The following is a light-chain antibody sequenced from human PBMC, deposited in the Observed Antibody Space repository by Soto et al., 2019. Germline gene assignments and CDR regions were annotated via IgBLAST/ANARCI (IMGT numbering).Light chain of an antibody. CDR2: GAS. J-gene: IGKJ2*01. CDR1: HAVTNNF. V-gene: IGKV3-20*01. CDR3: EQYGTSPGT. Sequence: EIVLTQSPGTLSLSPGERATLSCRASHAVTNNFLAWYQQKPGQAPRLVIYGASSRPAGIPDRFSGSGAGTDFTLSISRLEPEDFAVYFCEQYGTSPGTFGQGTKLESK.